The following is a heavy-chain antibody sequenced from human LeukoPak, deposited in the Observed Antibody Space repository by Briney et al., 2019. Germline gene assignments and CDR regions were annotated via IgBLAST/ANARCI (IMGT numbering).Heavy chain of an antibody. CDR3: ARDRGGMGAY. Sequence: ASVKVSCKASGYTFINFNICWARQAPGQGLEWMGCVSAYNGNTNFAQKFQGRVTMTTDASTTTAYMELTSLTSDDTAMYFCARDRGGMGAYWGQGTLVTVSS. CDR2: VSAYNGNT. CDR1: GYTFINFN. D-gene: IGHD3-10*01. V-gene: IGHV1-18*01. J-gene: IGHJ4*02.